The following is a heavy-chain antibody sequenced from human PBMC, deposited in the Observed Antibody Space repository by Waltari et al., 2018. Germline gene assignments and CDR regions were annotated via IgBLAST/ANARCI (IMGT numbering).Heavy chain of an antibody. CDR2: IYYRGSS. CDR3: VRGYCSSTSCYIDAFDI. CDR1: GGSISSSSYY. J-gene: IGHJ3*02. Sequence: QLQLQESGPGLVKPSETLSLTCTVSGGSISSSSYYWGWIRQPPGKGLEWIGSIYYRGSSYNSPSLKSRVTISVDTSKNQLSLKLSSVTAADTAVYYCVRGYCSSTSCYIDAFDIWGQGTMVTVSS. V-gene: IGHV4-39*07. D-gene: IGHD2-2*02.